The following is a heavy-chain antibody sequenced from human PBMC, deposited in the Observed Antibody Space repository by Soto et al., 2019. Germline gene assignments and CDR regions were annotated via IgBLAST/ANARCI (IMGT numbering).Heavy chain of an antibody. CDR3: ARESLGGDYPLDY. J-gene: IGHJ4*02. D-gene: IGHD4-17*01. V-gene: IGHV3-7*01. Sequence: ASVRLSCAASGFTFSSYWMSWVRQAPGKGLEWVANIKQDGSEKYYVDSVKGRFTISRDNAKSSLFLQVSSLRADDTAIYYCARESLGGDYPLDYWGQGTLVTVSS. CDR1: GFTFSSYW. CDR2: IKQDGSEK.